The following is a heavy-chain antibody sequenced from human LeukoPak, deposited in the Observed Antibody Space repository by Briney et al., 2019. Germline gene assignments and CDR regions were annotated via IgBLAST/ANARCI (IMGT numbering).Heavy chain of an antibody. Sequence: PSETLSLTCAVYGGSFSGYYWGWIRQPAGKGLEWIGRIYTSGSTNYNPSLKSRVTISVDTSKNQFSLKLSSVTAADTAVYYCARGPYYDILTGYYPTPPWFDPWGQGTLVTVSS. CDR1: GGSFSGYY. J-gene: IGHJ5*02. CDR2: IYTSGST. V-gene: IGHV4-59*10. CDR3: ARGPYYDILTGYYPTPPWFDP. D-gene: IGHD3-9*01.